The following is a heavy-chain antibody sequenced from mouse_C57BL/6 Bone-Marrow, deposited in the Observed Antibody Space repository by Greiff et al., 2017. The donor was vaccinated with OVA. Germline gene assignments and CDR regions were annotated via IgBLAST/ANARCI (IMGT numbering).Heavy chain of an antibody. CDR2: IDPANGNT. V-gene: IGHV14-3*01. Sequence: VQLQQSVAELVRPGASVKLSCTASGFNIKNTYMHWVKQRPEQGLEWIGRIDPANGNTKYAPKFQGKATITADTSSNTAYLQLSSLTSEDTAIYYCARGDYYGSSLYAFYAMDYWGQGTSVTVSS. D-gene: IGHD1-1*01. CDR1: GFNIKNTY. CDR3: ARGDYYGSSLYAFYAMDY. J-gene: IGHJ4*01.